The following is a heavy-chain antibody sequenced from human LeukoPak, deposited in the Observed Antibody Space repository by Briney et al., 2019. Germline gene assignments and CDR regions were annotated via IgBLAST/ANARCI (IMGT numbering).Heavy chain of an antibody. D-gene: IGHD5-12*01. Sequence: SGRSLRLSCAASGFTFSSYAMHWVRQAPGKGLEWVAVISNDGSNKYYADSVKGRFTISRDNSKSTLYLQMNSLRAEDTAVYYCARSVDIDYWGQGTLVTVSS. V-gene: IGHV3-30*04. CDR1: GFTFSSYA. J-gene: IGHJ4*02. CDR3: ARSVDIDY. CDR2: ISNDGSNK.